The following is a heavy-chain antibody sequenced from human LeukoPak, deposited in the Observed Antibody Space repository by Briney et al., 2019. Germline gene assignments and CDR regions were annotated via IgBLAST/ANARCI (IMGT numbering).Heavy chain of an antibody. D-gene: IGHD5-18*01. CDR3: ASGAQLWLPLCFDY. Sequence: PGGSLRLSCAASGFTFSSNYMSWVRQAPGKGLEWVSVIYSGGSTYYSDSVKGRFTISRDNSKNTLYLQMNSLRAEDTAVYYCASGAQLWLPLCFDYGGQGTLVTVS. CDR1: GFTFSSNY. V-gene: IGHV3-53*01. CDR2: IYSGGST. J-gene: IGHJ4*02.